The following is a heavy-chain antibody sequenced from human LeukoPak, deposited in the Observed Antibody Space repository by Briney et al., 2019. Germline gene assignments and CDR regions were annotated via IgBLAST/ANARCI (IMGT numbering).Heavy chain of an antibody. D-gene: IGHD2-15*01. CDR3: ARTPADCSGGSCYPRGNSFDR. CDR2: IYHSGNP. J-gene: IGHJ5*02. Sequence: SETLSLTCTVSVYYINRGHYWGWVRHPPGKAREWSGIIYHSGNPYYHPPLKTRHTISVDTSKNKFSMKLNFVPAADTALYCARTPADCSGGSCYPRGNSFDRWGRGSLVIVSS. V-gene: IGHV4-38-2*02. CDR1: VYYINRGHY.